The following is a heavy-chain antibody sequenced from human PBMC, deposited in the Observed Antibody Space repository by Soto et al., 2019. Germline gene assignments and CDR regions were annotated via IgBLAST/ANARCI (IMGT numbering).Heavy chain of an antibody. Sequence: SVKVSCKASGGFLNSYALNWVRQAPGQGLEWMGVIIPTFGTGKYAQKFQGRVTITADEHTNTAYMEVSSLRSEDTAVYYCARAGHYYDTTGYYTLDYWGQGTLVTVSS. V-gene: IGHV1-69*13. D-gene: IGHD3-22*01. CDR3: ARAGHYYDTTGYYTLDY. CDR2: IIPTFGTG. CDR1: GGFLNSYA. J-gene: IGHJ4*02.